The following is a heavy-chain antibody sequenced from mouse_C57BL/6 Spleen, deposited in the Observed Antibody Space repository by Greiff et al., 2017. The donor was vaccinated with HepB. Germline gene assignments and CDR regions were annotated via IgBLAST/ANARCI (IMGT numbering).Heavy chain of an antibody. CDR3: ARLSYYGNYFDY. D-gene: IGHD2-1*01. CDR1: GFTFSDYG. V-gene: IGHV5-17*01. J-gene: IGHJ2*01. CDR2: ISSGSSTI. Sequence: EVKVVESGGGLVKPGGSLKLSCAASGFTFSDYGMHWVRQAPEKGLEWVAYISSGSSTIYYADTVKGRFTISRDNAKNTLFLQMTSLRSEDTAMYYCARLSYYGNYFDYWGQGTTLTVSS.